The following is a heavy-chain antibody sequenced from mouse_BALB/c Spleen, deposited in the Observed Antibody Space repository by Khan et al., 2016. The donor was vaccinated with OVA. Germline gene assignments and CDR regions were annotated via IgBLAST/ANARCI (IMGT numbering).Heavy chain of an antibody. CDR2: ISYSGTT. D-gene: IGHD1-1*01. J-gene: IGHJ4*01. Sequence: EVKLLESGPGLVKPSQSLSLTCTVNGYSITSNYAWNWIRQFPGNKLEWMGYISYSGTTNYNPSLKSRLSITRDTSKNQFFLLLHSVTTEDSATYYCARGNYYVYALDYWGQGTSVTVSS. CDR1: GYSITSNYA. CDR3: ARGNYYVYALDY. V-gene: IGHV3-2*02.